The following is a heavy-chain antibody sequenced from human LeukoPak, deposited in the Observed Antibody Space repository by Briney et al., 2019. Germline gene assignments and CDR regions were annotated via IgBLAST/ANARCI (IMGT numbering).Heavy chain of an antibody. V-gene: IGHV4-34*01. D-gene: IGHD6-6*01. CDR2: INHSGST. J-gene: IGHJ4*02. CDR1: GGSFSGYY. CDR3: ARGRGVAARRYFDY. Sequence: PSETLSLTCAVYGGSFSGYYWSWIRQPPGKGLEWIGEINHSGSTNYNPSLKSRVTISVDTSKNQFSRKLSSVTAADTAVYYCARGRGVAARRYFDYWGQGTLVTVSS.